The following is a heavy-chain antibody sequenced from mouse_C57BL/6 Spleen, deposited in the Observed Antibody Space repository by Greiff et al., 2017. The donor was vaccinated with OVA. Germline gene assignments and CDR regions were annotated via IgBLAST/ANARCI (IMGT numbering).Heavy chain of an antibody. D-gene: IGHD4-1*01. J-gene: IGHJ2*01. CDR1: GYTFTDYY. Sequence: EVQLQESGPVLVKPGASVKMSCKASGYTFTDYYMNWVKQSHGKSLEWIGVINPYNGGTSYNQKFKGKATLTVDKSSSTAYMELNSLTSEDSAVYYCASLGRWDYYFDYWGQGTTLTVSS. CDR2: INPYNGGT. V-gene: IGHV1-19*01. CDR3: ASLGRWDYYFDY.